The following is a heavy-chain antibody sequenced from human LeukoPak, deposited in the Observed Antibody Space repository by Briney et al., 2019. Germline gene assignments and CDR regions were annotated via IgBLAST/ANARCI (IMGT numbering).Heavy chain of an antibody. CDR2: IKPDGSEK. V-gene: IGHV3-7*05. Sequence: PGGSLRLSCAASRFTFSSYWMSWVRQAPGKGLEWVANIKPDGSEKYYVDSVKGRFTISRDNANNSLSLQMSSLRAEDTAVYYCARDPTLFAATEDYWGQGTLVTVSS. CDR3: ARDPTLFAATEDY. J-gene: IGHJ4*02. D-gene: IGHD2-15*01. CDR1: RFTFSSYW.